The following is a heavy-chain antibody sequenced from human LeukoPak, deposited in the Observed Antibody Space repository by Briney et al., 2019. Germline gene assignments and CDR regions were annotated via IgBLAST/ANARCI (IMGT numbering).Heavy chain of an antibody. CDR3: ARAHYSSSWYKTNEPYYFDY. CDR1: GGSISSGDYY. Sequence: SQTLSLTCTVSGGSISSGDYYWSWIRQPPGKGLEWIGYIYYSGSTYYNPSLKSRVTISVDTSKNQFSLKPSSVTAADTAVYYCARAHYSSSWYKTNEPYYFDYWGQGTLVTVSS. CDR2: IYYSGST. J-gene: IGHJ4*02. V-gene: IGHV4-30-4*01. D-gene: IGHD6-13*01.